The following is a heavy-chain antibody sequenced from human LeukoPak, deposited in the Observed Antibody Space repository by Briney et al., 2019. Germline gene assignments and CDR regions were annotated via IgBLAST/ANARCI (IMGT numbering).Heavy chain of an antibody. CDR1: GFTVSSNY. J-gene: IGHJ3*02. Sequence: GGSLRLSCAASGFTVSSNYMSWVRQAPGKGLEWVSVIYSGGSTYYADSVKGRFTISRDNANNSLYLQMDSLRAEDTALYYCARDDYYDSSEAFDIWGQGTMVTVSS. CDR2: IYSGGST. CDR3: ARDDYYDSSEAFDI. D-gene: IGHD3-22*01. V-gene: IGHV3-53*01.